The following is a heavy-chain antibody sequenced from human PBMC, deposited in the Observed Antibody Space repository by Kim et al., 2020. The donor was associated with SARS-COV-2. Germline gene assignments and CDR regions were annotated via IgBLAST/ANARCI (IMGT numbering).Heavy chain of an antibody. V-gene: IGHV3-30*18. CDR1: GFTFSSYG. CDR3: AKDGIGLGWLPYTRYGMDV. D-gene: IGHD5-12*01. CDR2: ISYDGSNK. J-gene: IGHJ6*02. Sequence: GGSLRLSCAASGFTFSSYGMHWVRQAPGKGLEWVAVISYDGSNKYYADSVKGRFTISRDNSKNTLYLQMNSLRAEDTAVYYCAKDGIGLGWLPYTRYGMDVWGQGTTVTVSS.